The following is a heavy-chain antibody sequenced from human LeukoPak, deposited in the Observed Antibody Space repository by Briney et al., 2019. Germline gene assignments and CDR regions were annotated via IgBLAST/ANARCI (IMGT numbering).Heavy chain of an antibody. Sequence: SETLSLTCAVYGGSFRGYYWSWIRQPPGKGLEWIGEINHSGSTNYNPSLKSRVTISVDTSKNQFSLKLSSVTAADTAVYYCAGRFLEWLLDYWGQGTLVTVSS. V-gene: IGHV4-34*01. D-gene: IGHD3-3*01. CDR2: INHSGST. J-gene: IGHJ4*02. CDR3: AGRFLEWLLDY. CDR1: GGSFRGYY.